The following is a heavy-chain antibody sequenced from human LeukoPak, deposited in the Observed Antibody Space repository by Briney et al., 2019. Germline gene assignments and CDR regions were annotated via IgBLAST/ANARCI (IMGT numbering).Heavy chain of an antibody. CDR1: GYTFTSYD. V-gene: IGHV1-8*03. J-gene: IGHJ3*02. CDR3: AGTVSTRVAGAFDI. D-gene: IGHD6-19*01. CDR2: MNPNSGNT. Sequence: ASVKVSCKASGYTFTSYDISWVRQATGQGLEWMGWMNPNSGNTGYAQKFQGRVTITRNTSISTAYMELSSLRSEDTAVYYCAGTVSTRVAGAFDIWGQGTMVTVSS.